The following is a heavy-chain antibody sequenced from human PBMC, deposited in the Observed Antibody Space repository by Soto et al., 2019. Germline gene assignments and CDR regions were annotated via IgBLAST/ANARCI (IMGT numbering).Heavy chain of an antibody. J-gene: IGHJ4*02. CDR2: ISGSGGST. CDR1: GFTFSSYA. D-gene: IGHD3-3*01. V-gene: IGHV3-23*01. CDR3: AKAPYYDFWSGYFFDY. Sequence: GGSRRLSCEASGFTFSSYARSWVRQAPGKGLEWVSAISGSGGSTYYADSVKGRFTISRDNSKNTLYLQMNSLRAEDTAVYYCAKAPYYDFWSGYFFDYWGQGTLVTVSS.